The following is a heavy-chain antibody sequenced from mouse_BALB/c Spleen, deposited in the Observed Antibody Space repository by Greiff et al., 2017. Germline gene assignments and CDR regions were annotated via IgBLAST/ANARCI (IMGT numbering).Heavy chain of an antibody. V-gene: IGHV6-6*02. CDR2: IRLKSNNYAT. CDR1: GFTFSNYW. J-gene: IGHJ4*01. CDR3: TRLYGNYGYYAMDY. Sequence: EVKLVESGGGLVQPGGSMKLSCVASGFTFSNYWMNWVRQSPEKGLEWVAEIRLKSNNYATHYAESVKGRFTISRDDSKSSVYLQMNNLRAEDTGIYYCTRLYGNYGYYAMDYWGQGTSVTVSS. D-gene: IGHD2-1*01.